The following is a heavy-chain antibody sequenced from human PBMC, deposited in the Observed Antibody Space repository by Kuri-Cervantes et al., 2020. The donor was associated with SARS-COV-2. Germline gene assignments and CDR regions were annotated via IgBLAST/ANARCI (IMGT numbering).Heavy chain of an antibody. J-gene: IGHJ4*02. D-gene: IGHD5-24*01. Sequence: SETLSLTCSVSGDSVYSYYWSWIRQPPGKGLEWIGRIYFSGSTDFNPSLKSRVTISVDTSKNQFSLKLSSVTAADTAVYYCARGDGYNHGSLDYWGQGTLVTVSS. V-gene: IGHV4-59*02. CDR2: IYFSGST. CDR3: ARGDGYNHGSLDY. CDR1: GDSVYSYY.